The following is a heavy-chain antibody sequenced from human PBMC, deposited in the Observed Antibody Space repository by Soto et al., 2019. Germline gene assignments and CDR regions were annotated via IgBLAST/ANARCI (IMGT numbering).Heavy chain of an antibody. CDR2: IIPIFGTA. CDR3: ARDRGVGATYYYYGMDV. V-gene: IGHV1-69*13. CDR1: GGTFSSYA. Sequence: SVKVSCKASGGTFSSYAISWVRQAPGQGLEWMGGIIPIFGTANYAQKFQGRVTITADESTSTAYMELSSLRSEDTAVYYCARDRGVGATYYYYGMDVWGQGTTVTVSS. D-gene: IGHD1-26*01. J-gene: IGHJ6*02.